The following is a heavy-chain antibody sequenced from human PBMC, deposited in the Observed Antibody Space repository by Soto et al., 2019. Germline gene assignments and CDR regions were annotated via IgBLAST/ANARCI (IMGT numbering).Heavy chain of an antibody. V-gene: IGHV1-8*01. Sequence: ASVKVSCKASGYTFSSYDISWVRQATGQGLEWMGWMNPNSGNTGYEQELQGRVTMTRDTSISTAYMELSSLGSEDTALYYCARATGTNGWLEPWGQGTLVTVSS. CDR3: ARATGTNGWLEP. CDR2: MNPNSGNT. J-gene: IGHJ5*02. CDR1: GYTFSSYD. D-gene: IGHD1-1*01.